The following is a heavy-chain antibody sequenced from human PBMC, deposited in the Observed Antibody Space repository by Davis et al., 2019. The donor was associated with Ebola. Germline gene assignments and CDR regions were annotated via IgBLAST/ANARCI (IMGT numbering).Heavy chain of an antibody. CDR1: GGSISSSSYY. J-gene: IGHJ5*02. CDR3: ARADLYAKGWFDP. V-gene: IGHV4-39*07. Sequence: SETLSLTCTVSGGSISSSSYYWGWIRQPPGKGLEWIGSIYYSGSTYYNPSLKSRVTISVDTSKNQFSLKLASVTAADTAMYYCARADLYAKGWFDPWGRGTLVTVSS. D-gene: IGHD2-8*01. CDR2: IYYSGST.